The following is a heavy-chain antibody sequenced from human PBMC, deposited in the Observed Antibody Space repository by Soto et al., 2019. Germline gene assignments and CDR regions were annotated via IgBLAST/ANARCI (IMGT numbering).Heavy chain of an antibody. J-gene: IGHJ4*02. CDR2: IYYSGST. Sequence: SETLSLTCTVSGGSISSGDYYWSWIRQPPGKGLEWIGYIYYSGSTYYNPSLKSRVTISVDTSKNQLSLRLTSVTAADTAVYYCARCGSSCXLGFWGQATLVTVSS. CDR1: GGSISSGDYY. CDR3: ARCGSSCXLGF. D-gene: IGHD2-15*01. V-gene: IGHV4-30-4*01.